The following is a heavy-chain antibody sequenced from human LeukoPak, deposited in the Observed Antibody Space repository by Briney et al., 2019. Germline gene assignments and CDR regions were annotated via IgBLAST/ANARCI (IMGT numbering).Heavy chain of an antibody. D-gene: IGHD1-7*01. CDR2: VKQDGSEK. CDR3: ARIRQRGTKYYFDY. CDR1: GFTFSSYW. V-gene: IGHV3-7*01. Sequence: GGSLRLSCAASGFTFSSYWMSWVRQAPGKGLEGVANVKQDGSEKYYVDSVKGRFTISRDNAKNSLYLQMSSLRAEDTAVYYCARIRQRGTKYYFDYWGQGTLVTV. J-gene: IGHJ4*02.